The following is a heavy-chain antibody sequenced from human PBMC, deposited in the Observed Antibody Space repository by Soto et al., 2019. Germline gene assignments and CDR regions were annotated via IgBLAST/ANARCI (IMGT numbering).Heavy chain of an antibody. CDR2: IKQDGTET. CDR1: GFTISTYW. CDR3: ARAVATGAEY. Sequence: GGSLRLSCAASGFTISTYWMSWVRQAPGKGLEWVAHIKQDGTETYYVDSVKGRFTISRDNAKNLLYLQMNSLRAEDTAVFYCARAVATGAEYWGQGTLVTVSS. D-gene: IGHD6-19*01. V-gene: IGHV3-7*03. J-gene: IGHJ4*02.